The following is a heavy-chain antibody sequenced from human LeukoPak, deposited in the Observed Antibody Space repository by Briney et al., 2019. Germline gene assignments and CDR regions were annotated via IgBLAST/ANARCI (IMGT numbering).Heavy chain of an antibody. CDR2: ISSSSSYI. Sequence: GGSLRLSCAASGFTFSSYSMNWVRQAPGKGLEWVSSISSSSSYIYYADSVKGRFTISRDNAKNSLYLQMNSLRAEDTAVYYCARGGSRRGYCSSTSCYAPIIYWGQGTLVTVSS. CDR3: ARGGSRRGYCSSTSCYAPIIY. J-gene: IGHJ4*02. CDR1: GFTFSSYS. V-gene: IGHV3-21*04. D-gene: IGHD2-2*01.